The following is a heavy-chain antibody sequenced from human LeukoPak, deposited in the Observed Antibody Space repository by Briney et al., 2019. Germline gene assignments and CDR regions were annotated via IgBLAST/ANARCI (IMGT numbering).Heavy chain of an antibody. Sequence: ASVKVSCKASGYTFSSYGISWVRQAPGQGLEWMGWISAYNGNTNYAQKLQGRVTMTTDTSTNTAYMGLRSLRSDDTAVYYCARFEGYSSSSWYAFDYWGQGTLVTVSS. CDR2: ISAYNGNT. CDR3: ARFEGYSSSSWYAFDY. J-gene: IGHJ4*02. V-gene: IGHV1-18*01. CDR1: GYTFSSYG. D-gene: IGHD6-13*01.